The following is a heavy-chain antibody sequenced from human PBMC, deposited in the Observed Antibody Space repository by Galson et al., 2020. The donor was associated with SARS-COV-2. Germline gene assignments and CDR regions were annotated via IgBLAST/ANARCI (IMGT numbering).Heavy chain of an antibody. CDR2: LSSNGDST. CDR3: AREDEHSAFDI. CDR1: RYIFRTYP. J-gene: IGHJ3*02. V-gene: IGHV3-64*01. Sequence: LTCPAYRYIFRTYPLHHLAKAPRRDQGGDQTLSSNGDSTFYPNSVKGRFTISRDNSKSSLYLQMGSLRGDDMAVYYCAREDEHSAFDIWGQGTMVTVSS.